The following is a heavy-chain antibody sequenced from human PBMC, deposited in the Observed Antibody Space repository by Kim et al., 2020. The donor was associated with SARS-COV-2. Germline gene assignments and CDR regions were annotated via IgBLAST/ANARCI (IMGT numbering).Heavy chain of an antibody. J-gene: IGHJ5*02. Sequence: PGKGLEWVSCISGSGGSTYYADSVKGRFTISRDNSNNALFLHLSSLRAEDTAVYYCAKNWGVCRLPIHHWGQGALVTVSS. V-gene: IGHV3-23*01. CDR3: AKNWGVCRLPIHH. D-gene: IGHD3-16*01. CDR2: ISGSGGST.